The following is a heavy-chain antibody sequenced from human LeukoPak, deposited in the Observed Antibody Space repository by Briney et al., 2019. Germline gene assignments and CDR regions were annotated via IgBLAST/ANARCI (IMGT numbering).Heavy chain of an antibody. Sequence: GRSLRLSCAASGFTFSSYGMHWVRQAPGKGLEWVAVIWYDGSNKYYADSVKGRFTISRDNSKNTLYLQMNSLRAEDTAVYFCAKPPHGGFDYWGQGTLVIVSS. CDR3: AKPPHGGFDY. J-gene: IGHJ4*02. V-gene: IGHV3-33*06. CDR1: GFTFSSYG. CDR2: IWYDGSNK. D-gene: IGHD4-23*01.